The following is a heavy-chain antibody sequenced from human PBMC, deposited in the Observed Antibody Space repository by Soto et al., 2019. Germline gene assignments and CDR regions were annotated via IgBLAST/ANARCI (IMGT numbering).Heavy chain of an antibody. CDR3: ARGGQLVPGYYYYYMDV. CDR1: GYTFTGYY. J-gene: IGHJ6*03. Sequence: ASVKVSCKASGYTFTGYYMHWVRQAPGQGLEWMGWINPNSGGTNYAQKFQGWVTMTKDTSISTAYMELSRLRSDDTAVYYCARGGQLVPGYYYYYMDVWGKGTTVTVSS. D-gene: IGHD6-6*01. V-gene: IGHV1-2*04. CDR2: INPNSGGT.